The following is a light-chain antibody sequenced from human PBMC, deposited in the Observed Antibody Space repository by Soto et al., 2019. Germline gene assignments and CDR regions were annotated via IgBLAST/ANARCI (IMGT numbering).Light chain of an antibody. CDR3: CSYAGSYTFVV. CDR2: DVS. Sequence: QSALTQPSSVSGSAGQSVTISCTGTSSDVGGYNYVSWYQQHPGKAPKLMIYDVSKRPSGVPDRFSGSKSGNTASLTISGLQAEDEADYYCCSYAGSYTFVVFGGGTKLTV. J-gene: IGLJ2*01. V-gene: IGLV2-11*01. CDR1: SSDVGGYNY.